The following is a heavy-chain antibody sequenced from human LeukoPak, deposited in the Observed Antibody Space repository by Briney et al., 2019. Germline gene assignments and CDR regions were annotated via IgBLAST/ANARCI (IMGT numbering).Heavy chain of an antibody. Sequence: SETLSLTCTVSGASMSTHYWSWLRQPPGKGLEWIGYLLDSWRTKDNPSLQSRVTLSADTSKNQFSLRLTSVTAADTAVYYCSTIRRGSVYGYFDFWGQGILVTVSS. CDR3: STIRRGSVYGYFDF. CDR1: GASMSTHY. CDR2: LLDSWRT. D-gene: IGHD2/OR15-2a*01. J-gene: IGHJ4*02. V-gene: IGHV4-59*11.